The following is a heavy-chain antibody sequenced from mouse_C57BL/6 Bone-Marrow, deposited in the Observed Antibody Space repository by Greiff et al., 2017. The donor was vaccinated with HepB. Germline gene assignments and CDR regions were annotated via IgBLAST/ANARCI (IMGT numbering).Heavy chain of an antibody. D-gene: IGHD2-3*01. J-gene: IGHJ4*01. V-gene: IGHV5-12*01. Sequence: EVQVVESGGGLVQPGGSLKLSCAASGFTFSDYYMYWVRQTPEKRLEWVAYISNGGGSTYYPDTVKGRFTISRDNAKNTLYLLMSRLKSEDTAMYYCARQRWSPYAMDYWGQGTSVTVSS. CDR1: GFTFSDYY. CDR3: ARQRWSPYAMDY. CDR2: ISNGGGST.